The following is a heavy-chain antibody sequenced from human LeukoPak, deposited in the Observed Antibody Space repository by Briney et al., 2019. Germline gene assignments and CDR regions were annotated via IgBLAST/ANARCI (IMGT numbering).Heavy chain of an antibody. CDR1: GFTFSSYG. CDR3: ANMTPYCSSTICSRDY. D-gene: IGHD2-2*01. CDR2: RRYDGSNK. V-gene: IGHV3-30*02. Sequence: GGSLRLSCAASGFTFSSYGMHWVRQAPGKGLEWVAFRRYDGSNKYYADSVKGRFTISRDNSKNTLYLQMNSLRAEDTAVYYCANMTPYCSSTICSRDYWGQGTLVTVSS. J-gene: IGHJ4*02.